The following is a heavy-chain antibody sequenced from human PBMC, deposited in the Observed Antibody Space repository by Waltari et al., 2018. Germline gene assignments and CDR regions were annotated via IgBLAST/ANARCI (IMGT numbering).Heavy chain of an antibody. CDR1: GFSFGSSW. CDR3: ARSVGWRDCFDY. Sequence: EVQLVESGGGLVQPGGSLRLSCAASGFSFGSSWLICVRQSPGKGLEWVANRKQDGSEKYYVDSVMGRFTISRDNAKNSLYLQMNSLRAEDTAVYYCARSVGWRDCFDYWGQGTLVTVSS. D-gene: IGHD6-19*01. J-gene: IGHJ4*02. CDR2: RKQDGSEK. V-gene: IGHV3-7*03.